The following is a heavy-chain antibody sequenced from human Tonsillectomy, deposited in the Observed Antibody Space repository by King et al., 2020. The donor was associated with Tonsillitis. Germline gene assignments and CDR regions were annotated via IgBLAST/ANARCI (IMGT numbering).Heavy chain of an antibody. D-gene: IGHD3-22*01. CDR3: AREGGSYYYDSSGYYSDDAFDI. J-gene: IGHJ3*02. CDR1: GGSFSGYY. CDR2: INHSGST. Sequence: VQLQQWGAGLLKPSETLSLTCAVYGGSFSGYYWSWIRQPPGKWLEGIGEINHSGSTNYNPSLKIRVTISVDTSKNQFSLKLSSVTAADTAVYYCAREGGSYYYDSSGYYSDDAFDIWGQGTMVTVSS. V-gene: IGHV4-34*01.